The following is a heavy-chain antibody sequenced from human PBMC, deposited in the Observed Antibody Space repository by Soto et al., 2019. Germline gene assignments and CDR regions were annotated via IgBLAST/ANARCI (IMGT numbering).Heavy chain of an antibody. J-gene: IGHJ4*02. CDR1: GGSISSYY. V-gene: IGHV4-59*01. Sequence: QVQLQESGPGLVKPSETLSLTCTVSGGSISSYYWSWIRQPPGKGLEGIGYIYYSGSTNYNPSLKSRVTISVETSKNQFSLKLSSVTAADTAVYYCARGTSIAAAGTFLFIGRYYFDYWGQGTLVTVSS. D-gene: IGHD6-13*01. CDR3: ARGTSIAAAGTFLFIGRYYFDY. CDR2: IYYSGST.